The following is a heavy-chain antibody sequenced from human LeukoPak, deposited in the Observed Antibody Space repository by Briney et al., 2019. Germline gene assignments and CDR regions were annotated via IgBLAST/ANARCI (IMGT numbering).Heavy chain of an antibody. J-gene: IGHJ3*02. Sequence: PGGSLRLSCAASGFTFSSYSMNWVRQAPGKGLEWVSYISSSSSTIYYADSVKGRFTISRDNAKNSLYLQMNSLRDEDTAVYYCASQHSGYSYGRDDAFDIWGQGTMVTVSS. CDR2: ISSSSSTI. CDR3: ASQHSGYSYGRDDAFDI. V-gene: IGHV3-48*02. CDR1: GFTFSSYS. D-gene: IGHD5-18*01.